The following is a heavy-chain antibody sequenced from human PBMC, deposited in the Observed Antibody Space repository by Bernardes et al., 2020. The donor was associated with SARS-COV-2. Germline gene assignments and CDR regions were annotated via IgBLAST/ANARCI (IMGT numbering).Heavy chain of an antibody. CDR2: ISSSSSYI. V-gene: IGHV3-21*01. D-gene: IGHD3-3*01. Sequence: GSLRLSCAASGFTFSSYSMNWVRQAPGKGLEWVSSISSSSSYIYYADSVKGRFTISRDNAKNSLYLQMNSLRAEDTAVYYCARDLPNYDFWSGYSNYYYGMDVWGQGTTVTVSS. CDR3: ARDLPNYDFWSGYSNYYYGMDV. CDR1: GFTFSSYS. J-gene: IGHJ6*02.